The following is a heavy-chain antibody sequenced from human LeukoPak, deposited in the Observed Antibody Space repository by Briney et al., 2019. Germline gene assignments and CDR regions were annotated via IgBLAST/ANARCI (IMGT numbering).Heavy chain of an antibody. Sequence: ATVKVSCKASGYIFTTYVMHWVRQAPGQRLEWMGWINTGNGNTKYSQKFQGRVTISRDTSASTAYMELSSLRSEDTAVYYCARDYDYSNYGWFDPWGQGTLVTVS. CDR3: ARDYDYSNYGWFDP. CDR1: GYIFTTYV. D-gene: IGHD4-11*01. J-gene: IGHJ5*02. CDR2: INTGNGNT. V-gene: IGHV1-3*04.